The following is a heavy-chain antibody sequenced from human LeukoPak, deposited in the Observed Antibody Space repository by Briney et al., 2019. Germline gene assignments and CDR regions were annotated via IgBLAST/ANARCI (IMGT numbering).Heavy chain of an antibody. CDR2: INTDGSST. D-gene: IGHD6-19*01. J-gene: IGHJ4*02. Sequence: GGSLRLSCAASGFTFSSYWMHWVRQAPGKGLVWVSRINTDGSSTNYADSVKGRFTISRDNAKNTVFLHMNSLRAEDTAVYYCARGGPSGSYFDYWGQGTLVTVSS. CDR3: ARGGPSGSYFDY. V-gene: IGHV3-74*01. CDR1: GFTFSSYW.